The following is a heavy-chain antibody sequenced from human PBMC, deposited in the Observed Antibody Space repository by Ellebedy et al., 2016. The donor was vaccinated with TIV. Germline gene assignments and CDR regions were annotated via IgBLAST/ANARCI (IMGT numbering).Heavy chain of an antibody. D-gene: IGHD2-21*01. CDR1: GFTFSSYG. J-gene: IGHJ1*01. Sequence: GGSLRLXXAASGFTFSSYGMHWVRQAPGKGLEWVAVISYDGSNKYYADSVKGRFTISRDNSKNTLYLEMNSLRAEDTAVYYCASKCGGECVWGQGTLVTVSS. V-gene: IGHV3-30*03. CDR3: ASKCGGECV. CDR2: ISYDGSNK.